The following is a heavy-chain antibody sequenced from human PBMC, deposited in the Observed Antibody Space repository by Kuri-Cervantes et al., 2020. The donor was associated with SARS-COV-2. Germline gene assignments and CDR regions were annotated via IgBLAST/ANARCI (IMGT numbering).Heavy chain of an antibody. V-gene: IGHV4-59*01. CDR3: AGGDELLWFGY. D-gene: IGHD3-10*01. J-gene: IGHJ4*02. CDR1: GGSFSDYS. CDR2: IYYSGST. Sequence: SETLSLTCAVYGGSFSDYSWNWIRQPPGKGLEWIGYIYYSGSTNYNPSLKSRVTISVDTSKNQFSLKLSSVTAADTAVYYCAGGDELLWFGYWGQGTLVTVSS.